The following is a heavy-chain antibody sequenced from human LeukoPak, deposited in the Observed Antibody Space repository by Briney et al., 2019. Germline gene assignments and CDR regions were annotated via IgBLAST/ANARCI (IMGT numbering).Heavy chain of an antibody. CDR2: IYHSGST. D-gene: IGHD3-3*01. CDR1: GGSISSSNW. V-gene: IGHV4-4*02. CDR3: ASRTSITIFGVIHDY. J-gene: IGHJ4*02. Sequence: SGTLSLTCAVSGGSISSSNWWSWVRQPPGKGLEWIGEIYHSGSTNYNPSLKSRVTISVDKSKNQFSLKLSSVTAADTAVYYCASRTSITIFGVIHDYWGQGTLVTVSS.